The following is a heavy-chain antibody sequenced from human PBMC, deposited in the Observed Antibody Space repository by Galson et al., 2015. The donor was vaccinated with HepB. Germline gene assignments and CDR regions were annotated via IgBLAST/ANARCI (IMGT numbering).Heavy chain of an antibody. CDR1: GFTFGDYA. J-gene: IGHJ4*02. V-gene: IGHV3-49*03. CDR3: TRDMSPGYDSSGYYSSY. Sequence: SLRLSCAASGFTFGDYAMSWFRQAPGKGLEWVGFIRSKAYGGTTEYAASVKGRFTISRDDSKSIAYLQMNNLKTEDTAVYYCTRDMSPGYDSSGYYSSYWGQGTLVTVSS. CDR2: IRSKAYGGTT. D-gene: IGHD3-22*01.